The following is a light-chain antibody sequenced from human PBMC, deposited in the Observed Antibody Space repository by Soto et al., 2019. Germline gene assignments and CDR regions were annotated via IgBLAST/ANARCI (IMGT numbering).Light chain of an antibody. CDR2: GAS. CDR3: HQYNYWPWT. CDR1: QSIRSN. V-gene: IGKV3-15*01. J-gene: IGKJ1*01. Sequence: SASNQYVSHRARATLSCWASQSIRSNLAWYGHKPGQSPRLLMSGASTRAADFPARFSGSGSGTEFILTISSLQSEDFAFYYCHQYNYWPWTVGQGTKVDIK.